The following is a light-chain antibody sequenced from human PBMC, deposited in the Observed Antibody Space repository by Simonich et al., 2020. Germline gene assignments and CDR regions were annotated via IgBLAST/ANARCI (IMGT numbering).Light chain of an antibody. CDR3: YSAADNNLV. J-gene: IGLJ3*02. V-gene: IGLV3-27*01. CDR1: VLAKKY. CDR2: KDS. Sequence: SYELTQPSSVSVSPGQTARITCSGDVLAKKYARWFQQKPGQAPGLVIYKDSERPSGVPERCSGSSSGTTFTLTISGAQVEDEADYYCYSAADNNLVFGGGTKLTVL.